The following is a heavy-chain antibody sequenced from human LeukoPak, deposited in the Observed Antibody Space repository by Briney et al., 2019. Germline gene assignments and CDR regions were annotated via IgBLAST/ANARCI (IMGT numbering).Heavy chain of an antibody. Sequence: SETLSLTCTVSGGSISSYYWSWIRQPPGKGLEWIGYIYTSGSTNYNPSLKSRVTISVDTSKNQFSLKLSSVTAADTAVYYCARRFHYYDSSGYYEDAFDIWGQGTMVTVSS. V-gene: IGHV4-4*09. CDR2: IYTSGST. D-gene: IGHD3-22*01. J-gene: IGHJ3*02. CDR1: GGSISSYY. CDR3: ARRFHYYDSSGYYEDAFDI.